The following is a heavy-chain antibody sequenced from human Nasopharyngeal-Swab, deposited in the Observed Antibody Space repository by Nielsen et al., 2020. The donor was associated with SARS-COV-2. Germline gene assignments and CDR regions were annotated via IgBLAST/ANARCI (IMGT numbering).Heavy chain of an antibody. CDR3: ARIAIGMIVVASYYGMDV. V-gene: IGHV1-69*13. D-gene: IGHD3-22*01. CDR1: GGTYSSNA. J-gene: IGHJ6*02. CDR2: IIPIFGTA. Sequence: SEKVACKASGGTYSSNAISRGRQAPGQGREWMGGIIPIFGTANYAQKFQGRVTITADESTSTAYMELSSLRSEDTAVYYCARIAIGMIVVASYYGMDVWGQGTTVTVSS.